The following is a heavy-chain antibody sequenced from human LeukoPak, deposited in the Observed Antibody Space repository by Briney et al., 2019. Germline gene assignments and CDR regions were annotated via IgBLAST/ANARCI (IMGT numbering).Heavy chain of an antibody. CDR3: ARAHRVFVTSYNRYYYHMDV. J-gene: IGHJ6*03. CDR2: IYHSGST. D-gene: IGHD1-14*01. CDR1: GYSLSRSFY. V-gene: IGHV4-38-2*02. Sequence: SETLSLTCSVSGYSLSRSFYWGWIRPPPGKGLEWIGSIYHSGSTYYNPSLKSRVTISVDTSKNQFSLKLISVTAADTAVYYCARAHRVFVTSYNRYYYHMDVWGKGTTVSVSS.